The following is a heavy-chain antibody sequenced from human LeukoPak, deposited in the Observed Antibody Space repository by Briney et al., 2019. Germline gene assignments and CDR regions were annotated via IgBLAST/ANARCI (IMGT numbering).Heavy chain of an antibody. Sequence: PGRSLRLSCAASGFTFDDYAMHWVRHAPGKGLEWVSGISWNSGSIGCADSVKGRFTISRDNAKNSLYLQMNSLRAEDMALYYCAKDTRKAVAGTIDYWGQGTLVTVSS. CDR1: GFTFDDYA. CDR2: ISWNSGSI. CDR3: AKDTRKAVAGTIDY. V-gene: IGHV3-9*03. J-gene: IGHJ4*02. D-gene: IGHD6-19*01.